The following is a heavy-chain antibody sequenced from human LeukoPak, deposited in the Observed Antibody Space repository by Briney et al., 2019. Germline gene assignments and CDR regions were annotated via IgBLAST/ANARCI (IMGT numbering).Heavy chain of an antibody. V-gene: IGHV4-34*01. D-gene: IGHD6-19*01. J-gene: IGHJ4*02. CDR2: INHSGST. Sequence: SETLSLTCAVYGGSFSGYYWSWIRQPPGKGLEWIGEINHSGSTNYNPSLKSRVTISVDTSKNQFSLKLSSVTAADTAVYYCARVPRFYSSGWQFTGYYFDYWGQGTLVTVSS. CDR3: ARVPRFYSSGWQFTGYYFDY. CDR1: GGSFSGYY.